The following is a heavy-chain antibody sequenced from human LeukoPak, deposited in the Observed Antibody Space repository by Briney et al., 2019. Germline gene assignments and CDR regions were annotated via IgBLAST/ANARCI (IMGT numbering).Heavy chain of an antibody. J-gene: IGHJ6*02. Sequence: SQTLSLTCTVSGGSIRSGDYYWSWIRQPPGKGLEWIGHIYYSGSTYYNPSLKSRVSISINTSMNQFSLKLRSVTAADTAVYYCARDLRPSPSTSWQLGYYYGMDVWGQGTTVTVSS. V-gene: IGHV4-30-4*01. CDR2: IYYSGST. CDR3: ARDLRPSPSTSWQLGYYYGMDV. CDR1: GGSIRSGDYY. D-gene: IGHD2-2*01.